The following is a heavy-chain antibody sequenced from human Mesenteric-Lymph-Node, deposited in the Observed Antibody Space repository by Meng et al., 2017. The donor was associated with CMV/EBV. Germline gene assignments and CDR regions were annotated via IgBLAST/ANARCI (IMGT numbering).Heavy chain of an antibody. CDR1: GVTFSSYE. Sequence: GGSLRLSCAASGVTFSSYEINWVRQAPGKGLEWVSHINPDGTNTDYADSVKGRFTISRDNAKNTLYLQVNSLRTEDTAVYYCVRDFVGGSTNYFDYWGQGTLVTVSS. D-gene: IGHD1-26*01. CDR2: INPDGTNT. CDR3: VRDFVGGSTNYFDY. J-gene: IGHJ4*02. V-gene: IGHV3-74*01.